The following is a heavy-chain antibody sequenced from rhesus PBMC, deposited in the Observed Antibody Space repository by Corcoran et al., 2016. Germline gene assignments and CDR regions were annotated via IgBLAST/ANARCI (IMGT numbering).Heavy chain of an antibody. J-gene: IGHJ4*01. CDR3: ARVLYDSGYYTGEDY. CDR2: IIPLVGVT. D-gene: IGHD3-28*01. V-gene: IGHV1-198*02. Sequence: QVQLVQSGAEGKKPGASVRVSCKASEFTFGSYAISGGRRAPGQGLEWMGVIIPLVGVTSYAEKFQGRVTITADTSTSTAYMELSSLRSEDTAVYYCARVLYDSGYYTGEDYWGQGVLVTVSS. CDR1: EFTFGSYA.